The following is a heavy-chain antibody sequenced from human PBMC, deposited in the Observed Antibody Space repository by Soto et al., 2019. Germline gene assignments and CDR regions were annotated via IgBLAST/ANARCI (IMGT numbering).Heavy chain of an antibody. V-gene: IGHV5-51*01. CDR1: GYSFTSYW. CDR2: IYPGDSDT. CDR3: ARHVRIAAAGSYYYYGMDV. D-gene: IGHD6-13*01. Sequence: GESLKISCKGSGYSFTSYWIGWVRQMPGKGLEWMRIIYPGDSDTRYSPSFQGQVTISADKSISTAYLQWSSLKASDTAMYYCARHVRIAAAGSYYYYGMDVWGQGXTVTVYS. J-gene: IGHJ6*02.